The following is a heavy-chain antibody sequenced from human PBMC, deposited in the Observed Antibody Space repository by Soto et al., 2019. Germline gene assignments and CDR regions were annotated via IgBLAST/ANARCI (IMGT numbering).Heavy chain of an antibody. D-gene: IGHD6-6*01. CDR3: ARYRSSSSCDVDNWFAP. CDR2: IYPGDSDT. V-gene: IGHV5-51*01. J-gene: IGHJ5*02. CDR1: GYSFTSYW. Sequence: GESLKISCKGSGYSFTSYWIGWVRQMPGKGLEWMGIIYPGDSDTRYSPSFQGQVTISADKSIGTAYLQWSSLKASDTAMYYCARYRSSSSCDVDNWFAPWGQGTLVTVSS.